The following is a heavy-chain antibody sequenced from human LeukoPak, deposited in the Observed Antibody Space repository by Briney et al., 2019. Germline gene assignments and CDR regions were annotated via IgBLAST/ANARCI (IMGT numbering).Heavy chain of an antibody. J-gene: IGHJ4*02. CDR3: VKDDSYYYDSSGYPH. CDR2: ISSNGGST. V-gene: IGHV3-64D*09. D-gene: IGHD3-22*01. CDR1: GFTFSTYF. Sequence: GGSLRLSCPASGFTFSTYFMHWVRQAPGKGLEYVSAISSNGGSTYYADSVKGRFTISRDNSKNTLYLQMSSLRAEDTAVYHCVKDDSYYYDSSGYPHWGQGTLVTVSS.